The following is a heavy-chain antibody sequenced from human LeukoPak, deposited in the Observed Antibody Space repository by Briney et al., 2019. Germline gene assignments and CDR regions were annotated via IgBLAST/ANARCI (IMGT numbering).Heavy chain of an antibody. CDR2: INPTGGIT. CDR3: ARFSSTLRYFDWLSKYYFDY. V-gene: IGHV1-46*01. J-gene: IGHJ4*02. CDR1: GYTFTSYY. Sequence: ASVKVSCKAYGYTFTSYYMHWVRQAPGQGLEWMGIINPTGGITSYAQKLQGRVSMTRDLSTSTVYMELSSLRSEDTAVYYCARFSSTLRYFDWLSKYYFDYWGQGTLVTVSS. D-gene: IGHD3-9*01.